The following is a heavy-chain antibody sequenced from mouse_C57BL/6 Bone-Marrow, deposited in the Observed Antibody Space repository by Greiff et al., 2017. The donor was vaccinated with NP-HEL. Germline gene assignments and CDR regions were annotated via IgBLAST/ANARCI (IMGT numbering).Heavy chain of an antibody. V-gene: IGHV5-4*01. Sequence: EVQLVESGGGLVKPGGSLKLSCAASGFTFSSYAMSWVRQTPEKRLEWVATISDGGSYTYYPDNVTGRFTISRDNAKNNLYLQMSHLKSEDTAMYYCARGGVTYFDYWGQGTTLTVSS. CDR3: ARGGVTYFDY. J-gene: IGHJ2*01. CDR1: GFTFSSYA. D-gene: IGHD2-1*01. CDR2: ISDGGSYT.